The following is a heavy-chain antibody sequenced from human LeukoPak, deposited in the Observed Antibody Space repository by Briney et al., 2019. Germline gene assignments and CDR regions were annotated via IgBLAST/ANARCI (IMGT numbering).Heavy chain of an antibody. V-gene: IGHV3-48*01. CDR2: ISSSSSTI. CDR3: ARNGRGYSYGGFDY. J-gene: IGHJ4*02. D-gene: IGHD5-18*01. Sequence: AGGSLRLSCAASGFTFSSYSMNWVRQAPGKGLEWVSYISSSSSTIYYADSVKGRFTISRDNAKNSLYLQMNSLRAEDTAVYYCARNGRGYSYGGFDYWGQGTLVTVSS. CDR1: GFTFSSYS.